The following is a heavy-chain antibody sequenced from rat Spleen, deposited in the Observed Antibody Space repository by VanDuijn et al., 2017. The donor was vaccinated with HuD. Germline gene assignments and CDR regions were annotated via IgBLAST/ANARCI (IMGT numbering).Heavy chain of an antibody. D-gene: IGHD1-11*01. Sequence: EVQLVESGGGLVQPGRSLKLSCAASGFIFSDYAMAWVRQAPKKGLEWVATIIYDGSRIYYRDSVKGRFTISSDDAKSTLYLQMDSLRSEDTATYYCARGDYGGSSRDYWGQGVMVTVSS. V-gene: IGHV5-17*01. CDR3: ARGDYGGSSRDY. J-gene: IGHJ2*01. CDR2: IIYDGSRI. CDR1: GFIFSDYA.